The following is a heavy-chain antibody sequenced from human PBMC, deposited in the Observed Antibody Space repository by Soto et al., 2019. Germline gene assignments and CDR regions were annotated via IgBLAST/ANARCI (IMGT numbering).Heavy chain of an antibody. D-gene: IGHD6-13*01. CDR2: ISAYNGST. Sequence: ASVKVSCKASGYTFTSYGISWVRQAPGQGLEWMGWISAYNGSTNYAQKLQGRVTMTTDTSTSTAYMELRSLRSDDTAVYYCARVPVAAAGTPGNYFDYWGQGTLVTVSS. V-gene: IGHV1-18*01. CDR1: GYTFTSYG. CDR3: ARVPVAAAGTPGNYFDY. J-gene: IGHJ4*02.